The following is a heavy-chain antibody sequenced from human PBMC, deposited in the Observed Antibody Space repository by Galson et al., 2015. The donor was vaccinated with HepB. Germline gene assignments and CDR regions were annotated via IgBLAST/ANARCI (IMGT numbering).Heavy chain of an antibody. CDR2: ISNDGSNK. CDR1: GFTFSGSG. CDR3: AKGASWDGNFDH. Sequence: SLRLSCAASGFTFSGSGIHWVRQAPGKGLEWVAVISNDGSNKYYADSVKGRFTISRDNSKKTLYLQMNSLRSEDTAVYYCAKGASWDGNFDHCGQGTLVTVSS. V-gene: IGHV3-30*18. J-gene: IGHJ4*02. D-gene: IGHD1-26*01.